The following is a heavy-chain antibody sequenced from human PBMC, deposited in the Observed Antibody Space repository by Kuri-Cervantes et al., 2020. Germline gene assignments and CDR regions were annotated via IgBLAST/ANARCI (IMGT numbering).Heavy chain of an antibody. CDR1: DGSVGGSY. V-gene: IGHV4-34*12. J-gene: IGHJ4*02. CDR3: ARDQSRLGYFDY. CDR2: IFHSGST. Sequence: SETLSLTCGVSDGSVGGSYWSWIRQPPGKGLEWIGEIFHSGSTNINPSLKSRVTISVDTSKNQFSLKLSSVTAADTAVYYCARDQSRLGYFDYWGQGTLVTVSS. D-gene: IGHD5/OR15-5a*01.